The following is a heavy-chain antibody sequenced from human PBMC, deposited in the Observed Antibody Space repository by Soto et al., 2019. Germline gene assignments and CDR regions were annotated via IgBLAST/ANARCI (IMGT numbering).Heavy chain of an antibody. J-gene: IGHJ5*02. CDR1: GFTFSSYS. CDR3: ASLKVVVVAATDWFDP. D-gene: IGHD2-15*01. CDR2: ISSSSSYI. V-gene: IGHV3-21*01. Sequence: PGGSLRLSCAASGFTFSSYSMNWVRQAPGKGLEWVSSISSSSSYIYYADSVKGRFTISRDNAKNSLYLQMNSLRAEDTAVYYCASLKVVVVAATDWFDPWGQGTLVTVSS.